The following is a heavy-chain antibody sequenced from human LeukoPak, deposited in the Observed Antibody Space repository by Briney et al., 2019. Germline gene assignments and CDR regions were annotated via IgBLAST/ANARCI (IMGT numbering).Heavy chain of an antibody. CDR1: GFTFSSYW. CDR3: ARDSKRGVAVAGTLTYYGMDV. D-gene: IGHD6-19*01. Sequence: GGSLRLSCAASGFTFSSYWMNWARQAPGKGLEWVASINHNGNVNYYVDSVKSRFTISRDNSKNTLYLQMNSLRAEDTAVYYCARDSKRGVAVAGTLTYYGMDVWGQGTTVTVSS. J-gene: IGHJ6*02. V-gene: IGHV3-7*01. CDR2: INHNGNVN.